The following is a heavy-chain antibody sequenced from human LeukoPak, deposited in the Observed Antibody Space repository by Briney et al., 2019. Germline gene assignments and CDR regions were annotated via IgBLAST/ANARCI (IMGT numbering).Heavy chain of an antibody. J-gene: IGHJ6*02. V-gene: IGHV4-4*02. CDR1: GGSISSSNW. CDR3: ARDWGDSSGYYPPYYYYGMDV. D-gene: IGHD3-22*01. CDR2: IYHSGST. Sequence: SETLSLTCAVSGGSISSSNWWSWVRQPPGKGLEWIGEIYHSGSTNYNPSLKSRVTISVDKSKNQFSLKLSSVTAADTAVYYCARDWGDSSGYYPPYYYYGMDVWGQGTTVTVSS.